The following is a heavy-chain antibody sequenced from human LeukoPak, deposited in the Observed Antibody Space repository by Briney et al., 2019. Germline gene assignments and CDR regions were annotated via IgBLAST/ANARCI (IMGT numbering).Heavy chain of an antibody. Sequence: SVKVSCKASGGTFSSYAISWVRQAPGQGLEWMGRIIPILGIANYAQKFQGRVTITADKSTSTAYMELSSLRSEDTAVYYCASEPLYYYDSSGYYYTDWGQGTLVTVS. V-gene: IGHV1-69*04. D-gene: IGHD3-22*01. CDR1: GGTFSSYA. CDR3: ASEPLYYYDSSGYYYTD. CDR2: IIPILGIA. J-gene: IGHJ4*02.